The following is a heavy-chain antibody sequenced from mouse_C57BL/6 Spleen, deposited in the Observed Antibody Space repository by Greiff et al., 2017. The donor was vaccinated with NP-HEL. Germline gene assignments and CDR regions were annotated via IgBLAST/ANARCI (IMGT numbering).Heavy chain of an antibody. J-gene: IGHJ2*01. CDR3: ASYDGYYGGYYFDY. V-gene: IGHV1-75*01. CDR1: GYTFTDYY. D-gene: IGHD2-3*01. Sequence: QVHVKQSGPELVKPGASVKISCKASGYTFTDYYINWVKQRPGQGLEWIGWIFPGSGSTYYNEKFKGKATLTVDKSSSTAYMLLSSRTSEDSAVYFCASYDGYYGGYYFDYWGQGTTLTVSS. CDR2: IFPGSGST.